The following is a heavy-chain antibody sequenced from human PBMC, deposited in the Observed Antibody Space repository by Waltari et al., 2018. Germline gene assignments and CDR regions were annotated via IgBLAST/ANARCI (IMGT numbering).Heavy chain of an antibody. V-gene: IGHV4-59*11. CDR2: IYYSGST. D-gene: IGHD3-10*01. Sequence: QVQLQESGPGLVKPSETLSLTCTVSGGSISSHYWSWIRQPPGKGLEWIGYIYYSGSTNYHPSLKSRVTISVDTSKNQFSLKLSSVTAADTAVYYCARTEAVWFTYFDYWGQGTLVTVSS. CDR3: ARTEAVWFTYFDY. CDR1: GGSISSHY. J-gene: IGHJ4*02.